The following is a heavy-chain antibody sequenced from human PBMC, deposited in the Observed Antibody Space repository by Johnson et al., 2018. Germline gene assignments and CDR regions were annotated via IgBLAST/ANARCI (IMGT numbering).Heavy chain of an antibody. CDR1: GFTFDDYT. CDR2: ISWDGGST. D-gene: IGHD6-6*01. CDR3: AKGPYSSSNYYYYYRDV. V-gene: IGHV3-43*01. J-gene: IGHJ6*03. Sequence: VQLVESGGGVVQPGRSLRLSCAASGFTFDDYTMHWVRQAPGKGLEWVSLISWDGGSTYYADSVKGRFTISRDNSKNSLYLQMNSLRTEDTALYYCAKGPYSSSNYYYYYRDVWGKGTTVTVSS.